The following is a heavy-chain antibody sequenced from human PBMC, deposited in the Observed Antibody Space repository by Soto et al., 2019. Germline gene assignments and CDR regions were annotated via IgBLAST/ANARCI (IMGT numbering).Heavy chain of an antibody. Sequence: QVHLVESGGGVGQPGRSLRLSCAASGFTFSSYLLHWVRQDPGKGLELVATILYDGSNKYYADSVQGRFTISRENSKNTRYVQRNRLRVEDTAVDYCVLAGIRGYNFGSLDYWGQGTLFTFAS. CDR1: GFTFSSYL. J-gene: IGHJ4*02. CDR3: VLAGIRGYNFGSLDY. V-gene: IGHV3-30-3*01. D-gene: IGHD5-18*01. CDR2: ILYDGSNK.